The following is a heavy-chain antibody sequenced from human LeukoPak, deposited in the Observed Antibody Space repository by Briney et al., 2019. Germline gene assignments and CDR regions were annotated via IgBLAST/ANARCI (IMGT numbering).Heavy chain of an antibody. D-gene: IGHD6-19*01. CDR3: AITVAGIVSGGY. Sequence: ASVKVSCKASGYTFTGYYMHWVRQAPGQGLEWMGWINPNSGGTNYAQKFQGRVTMTRDTSISTACMELSRLRSDDTAVYYCAITVAGIVSGGYWGQGTLVTVSS. CDR2: INPNSGGT. CDR1: GYTFTGYY. J-gene: IGHJ4*02. V-gene: IGHV1-2*02.